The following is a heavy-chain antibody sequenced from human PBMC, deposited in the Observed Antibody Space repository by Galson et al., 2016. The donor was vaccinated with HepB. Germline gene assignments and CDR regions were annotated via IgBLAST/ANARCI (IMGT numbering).Heavy chain of an antibody. J-gene: IGHJ3*02. CDR3: ARDTYYFWDGLTSYAFDI. CDR2: VYSSGST. V-gene: IGHV4-61*02. CDR1: GDSISSGTYY. Sequence: TLSLTCSVSGDSISSGTYYWSWIRQPAGRGLEWIGRVYSSGSTNYNPSLKGRATISVDTSKNQFSLRLSSVTAADTALYYCARDTYYFWDGLTSYAFDIWGQGRMVTVSS. D-gene: IGHD3-3*01.